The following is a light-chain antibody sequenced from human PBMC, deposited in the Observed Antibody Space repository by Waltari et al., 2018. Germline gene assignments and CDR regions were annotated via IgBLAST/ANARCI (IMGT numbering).Light chain of an antibody. V-gene: IGLV2-14*01. CDR1: SSDVGFYNY. J-gene: IGLJ3*02. CDR3: NSYTGSSSWV. Sequence: QSALTQPASVSGSPGQSITISCTGTSSDVGFYNYVSWYQQHPGKAPKLIIYDVFERPAGVPNPFSGAKSGNTASLTISGLLAEDEADYYCNSYTGSSSWVFGGGTKLTVL. CDR2: DVF.